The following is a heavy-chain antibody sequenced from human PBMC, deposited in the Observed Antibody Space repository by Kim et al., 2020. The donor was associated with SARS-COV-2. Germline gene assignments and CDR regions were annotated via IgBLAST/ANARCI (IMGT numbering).Heavy chain of an antibody. CDR3: AKACYCGGDRMGAFDI. J-gene: IGHJ3*02. D-gene: IGHD2-21*02. CDR1: GFTFSSYG. Sequence: GGSLRLSCAASGFTFSSYGMHWVRQAPGKGLEWVAVISYDGSNKYYADSVKGRFTISRGNSKNTLYLQMNSLRAEDTAVYYCAKACYCGGDRMGAFDIWGQGTMVTVSS. V-gene: IGHV3-30*18. CDR2: ISYDGSNK.